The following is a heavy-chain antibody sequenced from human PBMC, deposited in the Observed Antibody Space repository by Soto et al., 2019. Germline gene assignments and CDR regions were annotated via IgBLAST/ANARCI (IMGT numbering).Heavy chain of an antibody. J-gene: IGHJ4*02. CDR1: GGTFSSYA. Sequence: GSSVKVSCKASGGTFSSYAISWVQQAPGQGLEWMGGIIPIFGTANYAQKFQGRVTITADESTSTAYMELSSLRSEDTAVYYCARGEVAAAGTAVSYYFDYWGQGTMVTVSS. V-gene: IGHV1-69*13. CDR2: IIPIFGTA. D-gene: IGHD6-13*01. CDR3: ARGEVAAAGTAVSYYFDY.